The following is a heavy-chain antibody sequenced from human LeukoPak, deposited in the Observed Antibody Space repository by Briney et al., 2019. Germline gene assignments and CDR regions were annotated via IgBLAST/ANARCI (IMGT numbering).Heavy chain of an antibody. CDR3: ARSLRWLRYFDY. CDR2: INHSGST. CDR1: GGSFSGYY. D-gene: IGHD5-12*01. Sequence: PSETLSLTCAVYGGSFSGYYWSWIRQPPGKGLEWIGEINHSGSTNYNPSLKSRVTISVDTSKNQFSLKLSSVTAADTAVYYCARSLRWLRYFDYWGQGTLVTVSS. J-gene: IGHJ4*02. V-gene: IGHV4-34*01.